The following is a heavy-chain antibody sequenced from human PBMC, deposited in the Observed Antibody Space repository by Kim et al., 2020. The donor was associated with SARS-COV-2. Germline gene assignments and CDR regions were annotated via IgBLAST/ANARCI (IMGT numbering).Heavy chain of an antibody. D-gene: IGHD3-10*01. V-gene: IGHV1-24*01. CDR3: ATNLSTGRSGVINY. CDR1: GYTLSDIS. CDR2: YDLEDGGI. Sequence: ASVKVSCKVSGYTLSDISIHWVRQAPGKGLEWMGGYDLEDGGIIYAQKFQGRVTMTEDTSTDTASMELTSLSSEDTAVYFCATNLSTGRSGVINYWGPGT. J-gene: IGHJ4*02.